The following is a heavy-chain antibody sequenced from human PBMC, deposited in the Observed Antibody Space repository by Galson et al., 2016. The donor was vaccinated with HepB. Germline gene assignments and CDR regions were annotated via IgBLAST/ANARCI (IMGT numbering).Heavy chain of an antibody. CDR2: IVPIIGTG. CDR1: GDALRNLA. D-gene: IGHD3-16*01. J-gene: IGHJ4*02. V-gene: IGHV1-69*06. Sequence: SVKVSCKASGDALRNLAINWVRQAPGQGLEWVGGIVPIIGTGNYAQKFQDRLTIVADKSTSTNYMELRSLRSEDTAVYYCAREGDGAYSDYWGQGTLVSVAS. CDR3: AREGDGAYSDY.